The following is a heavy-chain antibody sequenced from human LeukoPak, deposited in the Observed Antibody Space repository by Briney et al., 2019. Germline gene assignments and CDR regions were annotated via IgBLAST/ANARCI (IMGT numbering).Heavy chain of an antibody. Sequence: GGSLRLSCAASGFTVSRNYMSWARQAPGKGLEWVSIISSGGTTYYADSVKGRFTISRDNSKNTLYLQMNSLGAEDTAVYFCAKRGVVIRVILVGFHKEAYYFDSWGQGALVTVSS. CDR2: ISSGGTT. D-gene: IGHD3-22*01. CDR1: GFTVSRNY. CDR3: AKRGVVIRVILVGFHKEAYYFDS. J-gene: IGHJ4*02. V-gene: IGHV3-66*04.